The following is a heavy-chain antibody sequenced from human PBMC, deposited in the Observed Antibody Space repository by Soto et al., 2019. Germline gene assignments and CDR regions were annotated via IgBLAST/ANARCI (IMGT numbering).Heavy chain of an antibody. D-gene: IGHD6-13*01. CDR3: ANGGESSSLDFDF. J-gene: IGHJ4*02. Sequence: EVQLLESGGGLVQPGGSLRLSCAASGFTFSSYAMTWVRQAPGKGLEWVSSISGGGGSRYYADSVKGRFTISRGNSKNTLYLQMNSLRAEDTAVYYCANGGESSSLDFDFWGQGTQVTVSS. CDR1: GFTFSSYA. V-gene: IGHV3-23*01. CDR2: ISGGGGSR.